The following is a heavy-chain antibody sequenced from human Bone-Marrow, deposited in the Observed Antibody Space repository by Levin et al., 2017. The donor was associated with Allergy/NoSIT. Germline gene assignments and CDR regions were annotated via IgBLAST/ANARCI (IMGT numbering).Heavy chain of an antibody. Sequence: GESLKISSAASGFTFSDYYMSWIRQAPGKGLEWLSYISNTASTTFYADSVKGRFTISMDSARTSLFLQMNSLRVDETAAYYYAGHRRPFGHDEYFQHWGQGTRVIVSS. CDR1: GFTFSDYY. D-gene: IGHD3-16*01. V-gene: IGHV3-11*01. CDR3: AGHRRPFGHDEYFQH. CDR2: ISNTASTT. J-gene: IGHJ1*01.